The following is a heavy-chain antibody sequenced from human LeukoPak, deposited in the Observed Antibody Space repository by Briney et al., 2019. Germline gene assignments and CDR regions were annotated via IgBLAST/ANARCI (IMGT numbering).Heavy chain of an antibody. V-gene: IGHV4-39*07. Sequence: PSETLSLTCTVSGGSISSSSYYWGWIRQPPGKGLEWIGSIYYSGSTYYNPSLKSRVTISVDTSKNQFSLKLSSVTAADTAVYYCARVGAIAAAAYWGQGTLVTVSS. CDR1: GGSISSSSYY. CDR3: ARVGAIAAAAY. J-gene: IGHJ4*02. CDR2: IYYSGST. D-gene: IGHD6-13*01.